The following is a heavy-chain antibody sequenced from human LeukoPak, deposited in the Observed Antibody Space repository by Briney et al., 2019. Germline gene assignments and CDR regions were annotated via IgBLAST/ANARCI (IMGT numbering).Heavy chain of an antibody. J-gene: IGHJ4*03. Sequence: PGGSLRLSCAASGFTFSSYSMHWVRQAPGKGLEWISSISGGSSTIYYADSVKGRFTISRDNARNSLYLQMNSLRDEDTAVYYCARRDYGSGSVFGTGYWGAGTLCTVSS. CDR3: ARRDYGSGSVFGTGY. CDR1: GFTFSSYS. CDR2: ISGGSSTI. D-gene: IGHD3-10*01. V-gene: IGHV3-48*02.